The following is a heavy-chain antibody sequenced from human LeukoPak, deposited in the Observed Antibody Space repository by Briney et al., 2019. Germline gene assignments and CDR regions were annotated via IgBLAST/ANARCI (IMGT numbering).Heavy chain of an antibody. CDR3: ARDHSYGSADAFDI. CDR2: IIPIFGTA. Sequence: SVKVSCKASGGTFSSYAISWVRQAPGQGLEWMGGIIPIFGTANYAQKFQGRVTITADESTSTAYMELSSLRSEDTAVYYCARDHSYGSADAFDIWGQGTMVTVSS. D-gene: IGHD5-18*01. V-gene: IGHV1-69*13. CDR1: GGTFSSYA. J-gene: IGHJ3*02.